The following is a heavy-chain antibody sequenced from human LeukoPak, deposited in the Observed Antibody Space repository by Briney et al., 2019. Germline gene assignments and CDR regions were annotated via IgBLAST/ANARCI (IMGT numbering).Heavy chain of an antibody. J-gene: IGHJ4*02. CDR2: INHSGST. CDR1: GGSFSGYY. V-gene: IGHV4-34*01. CDR3: ARGSGGVFDY. D-gene: IGHD6-19*01. Sequence: SETLSLTCAVYGGSFSGYYWSWIRQPPGKGLEWIGEINHSGSTNYNPSLKSRVTISVDTSENQFSLKLSSVTAADTAVYYCARGSGGVFDYWGQGTLVTVSS.